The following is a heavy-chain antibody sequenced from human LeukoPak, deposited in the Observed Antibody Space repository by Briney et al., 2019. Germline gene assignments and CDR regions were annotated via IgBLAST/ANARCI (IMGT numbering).Heavy chain of an antibody. V-gene: IGHV3-48*02. Sequence: QPGGSLTLACAPSGFTFSSYSMNWVRQAPGKWLEWVSHISSGSGSISYADSVKGRFTISRDNAKNSLYLPMNSLRDEDTAVYYCARRTYCGGDCYAGQDAFDIWGQGTMVTVSS. CDR2: ISSGSGSI. D-gene: IGHD2-21*02. J-gene: IGHJ3*02. CDR3: ARRTYCGGDCYAGQDAFDI. CDR1: GFTFSSYS.